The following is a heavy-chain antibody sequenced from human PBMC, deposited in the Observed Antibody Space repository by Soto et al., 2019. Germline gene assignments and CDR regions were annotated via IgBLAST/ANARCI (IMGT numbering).Heavy chain of an antibody. CDR1: GGSVSSGSYY. CDR3: ARTMVGARAGYFDY. J-gene: IGHJ4*02. D-gene: IGHD1-26*01. CDR2: IYYSGST. V-gene: IGHV4-61*01. Sequence: PSETLSLTCTVSGGSVSSGSYYWSWIRQPPGKGPEWIGYIYYSGSTNYNSSLKSRVTISVDTSKNQFSLKLSSVTAADTAVYYCARTMVGARAGYFDYWGRGTLVTVSS.